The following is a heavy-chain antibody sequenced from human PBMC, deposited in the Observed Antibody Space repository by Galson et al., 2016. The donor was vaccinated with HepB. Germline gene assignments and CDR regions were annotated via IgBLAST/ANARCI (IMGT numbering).Heavy chain of an antibody. CDR2: VNPEGTS. J-gene: IGHJ4*02. D-gene: IGHD2-8*02. Sequence: SETLSLTCAVYGEAFSGYFWTWIRQSPGEGLEWIGEVNPEGTSNYNPTLKSRVTVSVDTSKNQFSLKLRSVTAADAAVYFCAREGGGYCTETTCERGQLLYWSQGTPVIVS. CDR1: GEAFSGYF. CDR3: AREGGGYCTETTCERGQLLY. V-gene: IGHV4-34*01.